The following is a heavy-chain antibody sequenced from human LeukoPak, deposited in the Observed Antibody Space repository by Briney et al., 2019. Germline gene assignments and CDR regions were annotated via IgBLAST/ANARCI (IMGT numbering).Heavy chain of an antibody. CDR3: ARDGTDRAGFDY. V-gene: IGHV1-2*06. Sequence: ASVKVSCKTSGYIFTSYYIHWVRQAPGQGLEWMGRINPNNGDATYAQKFQGRVTITRDTSITTAYMDLSRLRSDDTAVYYCARDGTDRAGFDYWGQGTLVTVSS. J-gene: IGHJ4*02. CDR2: INPNNGDA. D-gene: IGHD6-13*01. CDR1: GYIFTSYY.